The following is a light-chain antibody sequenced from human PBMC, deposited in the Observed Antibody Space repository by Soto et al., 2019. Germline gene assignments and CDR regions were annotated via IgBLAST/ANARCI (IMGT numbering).Light chain of an antibody. CDR1: NIGSKN. CDR3: QVWDSSLVV. J-gene: IGLJ2*01. Sequence: SYELTQPLSVSVALGQTARITWGGNNIGSKNVHWYQQKPGQAPVVVIYRESNRPSGIPERFSGSSSGNTATLTIGRAQAGDEADYYCQVWDSSLVVFGGGTKLTVL. CDR2: RES. V-gene: IGLV3-9*01.